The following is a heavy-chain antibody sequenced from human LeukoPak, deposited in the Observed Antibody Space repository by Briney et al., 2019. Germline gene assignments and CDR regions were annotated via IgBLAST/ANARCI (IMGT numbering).Heavy chain of an antibody. CDR2: INHDGSDT. D-gene: IGHD2-15*01. J-gene: IGHJ5*02. V-gene: IGHV3-74*01. Sequence: PGGSLRLSCAASGFTFKLYWMHWVRQVPGRGPVWVSRINHDGSDTIYADSVRGRFTISRDDAKNTLYLQMNNLRAEDTAVYHCVRGGPSTWSWGQGTLVTVSS. CDR3: VRGGPSTWS. CDR1: GFTFKLYW.